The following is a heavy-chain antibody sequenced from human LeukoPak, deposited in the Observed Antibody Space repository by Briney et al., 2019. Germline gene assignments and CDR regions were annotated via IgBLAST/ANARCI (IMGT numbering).Heavy chain of an antibody. CDR1: GGSTSSSY. CDR3: ARGGFAPLDL. V-gene: IGHV4-4*07. D-gene: IGHD3-16*01. J-gene: IGHJ5*02. CDR2: IHFSETT. Sequence: SETLSLTCTVSGGSTSSSYWSWFRQPAGKGLEWIGRIHFSETTNNNPSLKSRVTLSLGTSKNRFSLNMTSVTAADTAVYYCARGGFAPLDLWGQGILVTVSS.